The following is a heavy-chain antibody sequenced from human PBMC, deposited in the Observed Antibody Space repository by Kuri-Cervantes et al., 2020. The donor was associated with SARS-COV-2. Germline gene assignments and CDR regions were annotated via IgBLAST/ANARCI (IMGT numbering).Heavy chain of an antibody. V-gene: IGHV3-23*01. CDR3: AKALPGVTIFGVVIMSEGENYYYGMDV. CDR1: GFTFSSYA. J-gene: IGHJ6*02. D-gene: IGHD3-3*01. Sequence: GGSLRLSCAASGFTFSSYAMSWVRQAPGKGLEWVSAISGSGGSTYYADSVKGRFTISRDNSKNTLYLQMNSLRAEDTAVYYCAKALPGVTIFGVVIMSEGENYYYGMDVWGQGTTVTVLL. CDR2: ISGSGGST.